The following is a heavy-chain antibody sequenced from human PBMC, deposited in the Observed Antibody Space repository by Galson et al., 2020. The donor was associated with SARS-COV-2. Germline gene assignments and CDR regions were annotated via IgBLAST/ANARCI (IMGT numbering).Heavy chain of an antibody. D-gene: IGHD7-27*01. V-gene: IGHV3-48*03. CDR2: ISMSGITI. CDR3: ATGDVWFEC. Sequence: GESLKISCAASGLTFSNTEMNWVRQAPGKGLEWLSYISMSGITIYYADSVKGRFTISRDNAENSPYLQMNSLRAEDTGIYYCATGDVWFECWGQGTLVTVSS. CDR1: GLTFSNTE. J-gene: IGHJ5*01.